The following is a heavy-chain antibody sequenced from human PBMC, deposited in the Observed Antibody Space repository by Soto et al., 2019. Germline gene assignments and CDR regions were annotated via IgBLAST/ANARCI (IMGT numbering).Heavy chain of an antibody. CDR1: GASLSGYD. CDR3: ARDPYANAFDI. D-gene: IGHD2-8*01. Sequence: SETLSLTCAVYGASLSGYDWSWVRQPPGKGLEWIGEINQSGGTNYNPSLKGRVTISMDTSKNQFSLRLKSVTAADAAIYYCARDPYANAFDIWGRGTMVTVSS. CDR2: INQSGGT. V-gene: IGHV4-34*01. J-gene: IGHJ3*02.